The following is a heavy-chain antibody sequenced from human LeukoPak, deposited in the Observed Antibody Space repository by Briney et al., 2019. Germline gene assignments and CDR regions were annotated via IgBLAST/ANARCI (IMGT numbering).Heavy chain of an antibody. CDR1: GFTFSSYG. V-gene: IGHV3-30*18. Sequence: GGSLRLSCAASGFTFSSYGMHWVRQAPGKGLEWVAVIASDGRDKDYVDSVKGRFTISRENSKNTLYLQMNSLRAEDTAVYYCAKDGQIAAAAYDFDYWGQGTLVTVSS. J-gene: IGHJ4*02. CDR2: IASDGRDK. D-gene: IGHD6-13*01. CDR3: AKDGQIAAAAYDFDY.